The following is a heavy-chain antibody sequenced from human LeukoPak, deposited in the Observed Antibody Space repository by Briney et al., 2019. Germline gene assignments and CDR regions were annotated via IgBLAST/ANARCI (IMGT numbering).Heavy chain of an antibody. CDR1: GGSFSGYY. CDR3: ARGWIIVVVPAEANWFDP. Sequence: SETLSLTCAVYGGSFSGYYWSWIRQPPGKGLEWIGEINHSGSTNYNPSLKSRVTISVDTSKNQFSLKLSSVPAADTAVYYCARGWIIVVVPAEANWFDPWGQGTLVTVSS. V-gene: IGHV4-34*01. D-gene: IGHD2-2*01. J-gene: IGHJ5*02. CDR2: INHSGST.